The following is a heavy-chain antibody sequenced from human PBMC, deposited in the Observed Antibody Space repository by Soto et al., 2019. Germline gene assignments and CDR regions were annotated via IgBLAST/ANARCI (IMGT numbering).Heavy chain of an antibody. CDR2: ISGSGGST. Sequence: EVQLLESGGGLVQPGGSLRLSCAASGFTFSSYAMSWVRQAPGKGLEWVSAISGSGGSTYYADSVKGRFTISRDNSKNPLYLQMNSLRAEDTAVYYCAKGGLITFGGVIAPYAFDIWGQGTMVTVSS. CDR3: AKGGLITFGGVIAPYAFDI. J-gene: IGHJ3*02. D-gene: IGHD3-16*02. CDR1: GFTFSSYA. V-gene: IGHV3-23*01.